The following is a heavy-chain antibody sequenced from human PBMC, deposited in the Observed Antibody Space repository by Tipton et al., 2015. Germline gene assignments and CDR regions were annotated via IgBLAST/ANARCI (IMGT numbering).Heavy chain of an antibody. CDR2: LSYTDNA. CDR3: ARELEHGMDV. Sequence: GLVKPSEILSLTCTVSGGSVISGNYYWRWIRQPPGKGLELLGYLSYTDNAHYNPSLESRLTISLDTPKNQFSLTLNSVTAADTAVYYCARELEHGMDVWGQGTTVTGSS. V-gene: IGHV4-61*01. J-gene: IGHJ6*02. CDR1: GGSVISGNYY. D-gene: IGHD5-24*01.